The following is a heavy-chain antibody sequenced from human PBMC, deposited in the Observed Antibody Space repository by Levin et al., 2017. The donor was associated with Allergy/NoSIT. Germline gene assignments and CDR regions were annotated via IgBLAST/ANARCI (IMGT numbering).Heavy chain of an antibody. CDR2: ISGSGGST. J-gene: IGHJ4*02. Sequence: GESLKISCAASGFTFSSYAMSWVRQAPGKGLEWVSAISGSGGSTYYADSVKGRFTISRDNSKNTLYLQMNSLRAEDTAVYYCAKVTVLRFLEGIDYWGQGTLVTVSS. CDR3: AKVTVLRFLEGIDY. D-gene: IGHD3-3*01. CDR1: GFTFSSYA. V-gene: IGHV3-23*01.